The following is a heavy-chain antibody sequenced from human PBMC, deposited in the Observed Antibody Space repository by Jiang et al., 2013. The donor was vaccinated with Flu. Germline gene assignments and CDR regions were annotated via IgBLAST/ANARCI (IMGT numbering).Heavy chain of an antibody. V-gene: IGHV4-59*02. CDR2: VYYTGST. J-gene: IGHJ4*01. D-gene: IGHD1-1*01. CDR3: ARTTYDYYFDS. CDR1: GDSVSQYY. Sequence: LVKPSETLPLMCTVSGDSVSQYYWSWIRQPPGKGLEWIGYVYYTGSTTYNPSLRSRVTISIDTSKNKFSLNLRSVTASDTALYYCARTTYDYYFDSWGRGTLVTVSS.